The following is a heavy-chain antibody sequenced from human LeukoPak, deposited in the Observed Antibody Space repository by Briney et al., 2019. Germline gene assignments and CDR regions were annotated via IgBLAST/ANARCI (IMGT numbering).Heavy chain of an antibody. V-gene: IGHV1-3*01. Sequence: GASVKVSCKASGYTFTSYAMHWVRQAPGQRLEWMGWINAGNGNTKYSQKFQGRVTITRDTSASTAYMEPSSLRSEDTAVYYCARVFDGGNGYYFDYWGQGTLVTVSS. J-gene: IGHJ4*02. D-gene: IGHD4-23*01. CDR3: ARVFDGGNGYYFDY. CDR2: INAGNGNT. CDR1: GYTFTSYA.